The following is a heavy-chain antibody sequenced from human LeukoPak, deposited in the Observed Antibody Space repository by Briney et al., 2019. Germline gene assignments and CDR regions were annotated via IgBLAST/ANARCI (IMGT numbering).Heavy chain of an antibody. D-gene: IGHD6-6*01. Sequence: SETLSLTCTVSGGSISSSSYYWGWMRQPPGKGLECMGSIYYSGSTYYNPSLKSRVTISVDTSKNQFSLKLSSVTAADTAVYYCARARIAARPRAWFDPWGQGTLVTVSS. CDR1: GGSISSSSYY. V-gene: IGHV4-39*07. CDR3: ARARIAARPRAWFDP. CDR2: IYYSGST. J-gene: IGHJ5*02.